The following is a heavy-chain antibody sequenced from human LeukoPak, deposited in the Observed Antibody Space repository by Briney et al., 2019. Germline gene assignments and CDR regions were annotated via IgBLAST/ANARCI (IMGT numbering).Heavy chain of an antibody. CDR3: ARGHSRLDY. V-gene: IGHV4-31*11. CDR2: IYYSGST. D-gene: IGHD6-13*01. Sequence: NPSETLSLTCAVYGGSFGGYYWCWIRQPPGKGLEWIGYIYYSGSTYYNPSLKSRVTISVDTSKNQFSLKLSSVTAADTAVYYCARGHSRLDYWGQGTLVTVSS. CDR1: GGSFGGYY. J-gene: IGHJ4*02.